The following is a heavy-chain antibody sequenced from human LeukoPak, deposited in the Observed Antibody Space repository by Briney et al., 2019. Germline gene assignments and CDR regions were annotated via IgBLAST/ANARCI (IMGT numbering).Heavy chain of an antibody. D-gene: IGHD2-21*02. Sequence: ESGGSLRLSCAASGFTFSTYNINWVRQAPGKGLEWVSGISWNSGSIGYADSVKGRFTISRDNAKNSLYLQMNSLRAEDTALYYCAKDGAYSSSPDLVVTAIHFDYWGQGTLVTVSS. CDR2: ISWNSGSI. CDR3: AKDGAYSSSPDLVVTAIHFDY. J-gene: IGHJ4*02. V-gene: IGHV3-9*01. CDR1: GFTFSTYN.